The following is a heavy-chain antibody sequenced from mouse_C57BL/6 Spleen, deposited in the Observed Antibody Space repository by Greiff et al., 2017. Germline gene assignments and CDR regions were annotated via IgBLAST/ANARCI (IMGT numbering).Heavy chain of an antibody. CDR2: IRLKSDNYAT. CDR1: GFTFSNYW. V-gene: IGHV6-3*01. Sequence: EVKLEASGGGLVQPGGSMKLSCVASGFTFSNYWMNWVRQSPEKGLEWVAQIRLKSDNYATHYAGSVKGRFTISRDDSKSSVYLQMYNLRAEETGIYYSTGGAPSDVYSSWFAHWGQGTLGTLSA. J-gene: IGHJ3*01. CDR3: TGGAPSDVYSSWFAH. D-gene: IGHD2-3*01.